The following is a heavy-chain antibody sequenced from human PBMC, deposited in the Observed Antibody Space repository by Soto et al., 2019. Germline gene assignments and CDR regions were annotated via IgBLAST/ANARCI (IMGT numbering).Heavy chain of an antibody. CDR1: GFIFSNYV. D-gene: IGHD1-26*01. Sequence: VQLVASGGGLVQPGGSLRLSCADSGFIFSNYVMSWVRQAPGKGLEWVSSISDSGGTSYYADSVKGRFTISRDNSKNTLYLQMNSLRAEDTAIYYCAKRPRALLTFDYWGQGTLVTVSS. CDR3: AKRPRALLTFDY. J-gene: IGHJ4*02. V-gene: IGHV3-23*04. CDR2: ISDSGGTS.